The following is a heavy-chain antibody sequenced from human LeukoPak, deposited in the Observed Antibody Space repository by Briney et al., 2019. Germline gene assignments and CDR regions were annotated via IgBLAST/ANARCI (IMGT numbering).Heavy chain of an antibody. CDR3: ARQRYQWLATYYYYGMDV. J-gene: IGHJ6*02. Sequence: PSETLSLTCTVSGGSIRSRNYYSYWIRHPPGKGLEWIGSIYYSGTTYYNPSLKSRVTISVDTSKNQFSLKLSSVTAADTAVYYCARQRYQWLATYYYYGMDVWGQGTTVTVSS. CDR1: GGSIRSRNYY. V-gene: IGHV4-39*01. D-gene: IGHD6-19*01. CDR2: IYYSGTT.